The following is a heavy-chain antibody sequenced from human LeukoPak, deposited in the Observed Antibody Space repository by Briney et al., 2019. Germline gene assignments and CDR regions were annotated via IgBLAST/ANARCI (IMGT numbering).Heavy chain of an antibody. J-gene: IGHJ4*02. CDR2: IYYSGST. Sequence: PSETLSLTCTVSGGSISSSSYYWGWIRQPPGKGLEWIGSIYYSGSTYYNPSLKSRVTISVDTSKNQFSLKLSSVTAADAAVYFCARPDGGIAAAGSYWGQGTLVTVSS. CDR1: GGSISSSSYY. CDR3: ARPDGGIAAAGSY. V-gene: IGHV4-39*01. D-gene: IGHD6-13*01.